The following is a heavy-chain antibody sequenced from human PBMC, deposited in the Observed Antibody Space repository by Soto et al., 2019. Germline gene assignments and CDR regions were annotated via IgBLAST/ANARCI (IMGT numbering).Heavy chain of an antibody. D-gene: IGHD3-22*01. V-gene: IGHV4-59*12. CDR2: ISHSGEA. Sequence: QVQLQESGPGLVKPSETLSLTCEVSGGSLSPYYWSWIRQAPGKRLEWIGYISHSGEAYYNPSLRSRVTISLDTSEKRFSLELSSVTAADTAIYYCARSAYNSYGGNGFDYWGQGTLVTVSS. CDR1: GGSLSPYY. J-gene: IGHJ4*02. CDR3: ARSAYNSYGGNGFDY.